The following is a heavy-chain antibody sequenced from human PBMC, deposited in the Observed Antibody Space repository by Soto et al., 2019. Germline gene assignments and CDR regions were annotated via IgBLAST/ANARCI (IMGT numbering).Heavy chain of an antibody. J-gene: IGHJ4*02. Sequence: PGGSLRLSCAASGFTFSSYGMHWVRQAPGKGLEWVAVISYDGSNKYYADSVKGRFTISRDNSKNTLYLQMNSLRAEDTAVYYCAKVPRPVPAAMLLDYWGQGTLVTVSS. D-gene: IGHD2-2*01. CDR3: AKVPRPVPAAMLLDY. CDR2: ISYDGSNK. CDR1: GFTFSSYG. V-gene: IGHV3-30*18.